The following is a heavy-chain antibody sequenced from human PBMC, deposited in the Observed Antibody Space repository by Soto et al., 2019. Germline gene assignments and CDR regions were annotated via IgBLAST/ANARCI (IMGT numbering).Heavy chain of an antibody. D-gene: IGHD3-10*01. Sequence: SETLSLTGTGSGGSINSGDYYWTCVRQPPGKGLEWIGNIFHSGSTHYTPSLQSRVTISLDTSKDHFSLELSSVTPSDTAVYYCARDRYSGAGTYYNFYYGMDVCGEVSTVTVSS. J-gene: IGHJ6*04. CDR1: GGSINSGDYY. V-gene: IGHV4-30-4*01. CDR3: ARDRYSGAGTYYNFYYGMDV. CDR2: IFHSGST.